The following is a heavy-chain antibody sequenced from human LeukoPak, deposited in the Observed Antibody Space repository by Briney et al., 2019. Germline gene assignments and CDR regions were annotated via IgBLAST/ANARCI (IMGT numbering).Heavy chain of an antibody. CDR3: ARDSVYETFDY. J-gene: IGHJ4*02. D-gene: IGHD5/OR15-5a*01. V-gene: IGHV4-34*01. CDR2: INHSGST. CDR1: GGSISSYY. Sequence: PSETLSLTCTVSGGSISSYYWSWIRRPPGKGLEWIGEINHSGSTNYNPSLKSRVTISVDTSKNQFSLKLSSVTAADTAVYYCARDSVYETFDYWGQGTLVTVSS.